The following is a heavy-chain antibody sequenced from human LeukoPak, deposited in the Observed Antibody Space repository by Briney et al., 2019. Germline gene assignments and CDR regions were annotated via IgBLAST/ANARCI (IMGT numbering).Heavy chain of an antibody. CDR3: ASGRQQLASRY. Sequence: PGGSLRLSCAASGFTVSSNYMSWVRQAPGKGLEWVSVIYSGGSTYYADSVKGRFTISRDNSKNTLYLQMNSLRAEDTAVYYCASGRQQLASRYWGQGTLVTVSS. V-gene: IGHV3-66*01. CDR1: GFTVSSNY. J-gene: IGHJ4*02. D-gene: IGHD6-13*01. CDR2: IYSGGST.